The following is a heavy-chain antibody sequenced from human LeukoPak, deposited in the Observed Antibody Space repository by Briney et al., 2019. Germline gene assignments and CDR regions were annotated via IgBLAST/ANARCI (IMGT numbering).Heavy chain of an antibody. CDR3: AKDLHSSGWYPDYFDY. CDR2: ISGSGGST. D-gene: IGHD6-19*01. CDR1: GFTFSSYG. Sequence: GSLRLSCAASGFTFSSYGMSWVRQAPGKGLEWVSAISGSGGSTYYADSVKGRFTVSRDNSKNTLYLQMNSLRAEDTAVYYCAKDLHSSGWYPDYFDYWGQGTLVTVSS. J-gene: IGHJ4*02. V-gene: IGHV3-23*01.